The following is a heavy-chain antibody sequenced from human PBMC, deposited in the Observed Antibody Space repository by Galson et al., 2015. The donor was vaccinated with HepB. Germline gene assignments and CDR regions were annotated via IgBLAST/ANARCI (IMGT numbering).Heavy chain of an antibody. CDR3: ARDRYYDSSGPTGWFDP. J-gene: IGHJ5*02. Sequence: SVKVSCKASGYTFTSYYMHWVRQAPGQGLEWMGIINPSGGSTSYAQKFQGRVTMTRDTSTSTVYMELSSLRSEDTAVYYCARDRYYDSSGPTGWFDPWGQGTLVTVSS. V-gene: IGHV1-46*01. CDR2: INPSGGST. D-gene: IGHD3-22*01. CDR1: GYTFTSYY.